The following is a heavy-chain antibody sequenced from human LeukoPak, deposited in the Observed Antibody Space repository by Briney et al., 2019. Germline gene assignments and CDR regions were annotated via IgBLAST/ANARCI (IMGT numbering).Heavy chain of an antibody. J-gene: IGHJ4*02. CDR1: GFTFSDHY. D-gene: IGHD1-1*01. CDR3: ARQQDTTNPGY. Sequence: GGSLRLSCAVSGFTFSDHYMDWVRQAPGKGLEWVGRSRNRAKSYTTDYAASVKGRFTISRDNSKNTLYLQMNGLRAEDTAVYYCARQQDTTNPGYWGQGTLVTVSS. V-gene: IGHV3-72*01. CDR2: SRNRAKSYTT.